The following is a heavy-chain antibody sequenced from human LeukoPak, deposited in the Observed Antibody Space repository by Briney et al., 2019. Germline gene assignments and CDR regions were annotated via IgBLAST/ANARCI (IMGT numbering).Heavy chain of an antibody. CDR3: AKAVPATNYFDL. D-gene: IGHD2-2*01. CDR1: GFTFGDYG. Sequence: GGSLRLSCEASGFTFGDYGMHWVRQRPGEGLEWVSDISWNSITKRYADPVRGRSTISRDNAKNSLYLQMRSLRPEDTAFYYCAKAVPATNYFDLWGRGTLVTVSS. CDR2: ISWNSITK. J-gene: IGHJ4*02. V-gene: IGHV3-9*01.